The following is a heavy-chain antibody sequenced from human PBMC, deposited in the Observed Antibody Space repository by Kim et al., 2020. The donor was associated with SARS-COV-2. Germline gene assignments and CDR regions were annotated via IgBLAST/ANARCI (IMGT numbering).Heavy chain of an antibody. CDR2: ISGSGGST. D-gene: IGHD6-19*01. Sequence: GGSLRLSCAASGFTFSSYAMSWVRQAPGKGLEWVSAISGSGGSTYYADSVKGRFTISRDNSKNTLYLQMNSLGAEDTAVYYCAKQWLVVDAFDIWGQGTMVTVSS. CDR3: AKQWLVVDAFDI. V-gene: IGHV3-23*01. J-gene: IGHJ3*02. CDR1: GFTFSSYA.